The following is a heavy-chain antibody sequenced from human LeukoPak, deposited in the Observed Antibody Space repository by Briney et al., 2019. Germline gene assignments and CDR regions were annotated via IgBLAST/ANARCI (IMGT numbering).Heavy chain of an antibody. J-gene: IGHJ4*02. V-gene: IGHV4-30-4*01. CDR3: ARERLSWELQPFDS. CDR2: IYYSGST. Sequence: SEPLSLPCTLSGGSISSGDYYWSWIRQPPGKGLEWIGYIYYSGSTYYNPSLKSRVTISVDTSKNQFSLNLSSVTAAGTAVYYCARERLSWELQPFDSWGQGTLVTVSS. CDR1: GGSISSGDYY. D-gene: IGHD1-26*01.